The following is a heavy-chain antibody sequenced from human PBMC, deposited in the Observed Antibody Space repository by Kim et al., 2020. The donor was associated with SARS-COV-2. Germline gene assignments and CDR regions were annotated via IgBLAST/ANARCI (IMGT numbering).Heavy chain of an antibody. CDR2: IYYSGST. CDR3: AVSYYYYDSSGYPTRGPIDY. D-gene: IGHD3-22*01. V-gene: IGHV4-61*01. CDR1: GGSVSSGSYY. Sequence: SETLSLTCTVSGGSVSSGSYYWSWIRQPPGKGLEWIGYIYYSGSTNYNPSLKSRVTISVDTSKNQFSLKLSSVTAADTAVYYCAVSYYYYDSSGYPTRGPIDYWGQGTLVTVSS. J-gene: IGHJ4*02.